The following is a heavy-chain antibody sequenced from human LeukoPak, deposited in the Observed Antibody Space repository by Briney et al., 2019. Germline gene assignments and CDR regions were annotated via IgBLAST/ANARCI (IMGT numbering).Heavy chain of an antibody. CDR2: ISSSSYI. D-gene: IGHD4-17*01. CDR1: GFTFSSYS. Sequence: GGSLRLSCAASGFTFSSYSINWVRQAPGKGLEWVSSISSSSYIYYADSVKGRFTISRDNAKNSLYLQMNSLRAEDTAVYYCARDNYGDYSHDYWGQGSLVTVSS. J-gene: IGHJ4*02. CDR3: ARDNYGDYSHDY. V-gene: IGHV3-21*01.